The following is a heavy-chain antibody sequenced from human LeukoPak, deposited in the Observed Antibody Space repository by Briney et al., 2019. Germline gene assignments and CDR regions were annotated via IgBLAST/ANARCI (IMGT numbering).Heavy chain of an antibody. Sequence: PGGSLRLSCAASGFTFSSYAMSWVRQAPGKGLEWVSAISGSGGSTYYADSVKGRFTISRDNSKNTLYLQMNSLRAEDTAVYYCAKDYSPGVRGVTKNDYWGQGTLVTVSS. J-gene: IGHJ4*02. D-gene: IGHD3-10*01. CDR1: GFTFSSYA. CDR3: AKDYSPGVRGVTKNDY. V-gene: IGHV3-23*01. CDR2: ISGSGGST.